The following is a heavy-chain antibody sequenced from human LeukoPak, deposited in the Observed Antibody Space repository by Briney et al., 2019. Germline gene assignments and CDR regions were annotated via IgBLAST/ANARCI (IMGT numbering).Heavy chain of an antibody. Sequence: GGSLRLSCAASGFTFDDYAMHWVRQAPGKGLEWVSGISWNSGSIGYADSVKGRFTISRDNAKNSLYLQMNSLRAEDTALYYCAKDKNWSSISFYFDYCGQGTLVTVSS. CDR2: ISWNSGSI. CDR1: GFTFDDYA. J-gene: IGHJ4*02. D-gene: IGHD1-1*01. V-gene: IGHV3-9*01. CDR3: AKDKNWSSISFYFDY.